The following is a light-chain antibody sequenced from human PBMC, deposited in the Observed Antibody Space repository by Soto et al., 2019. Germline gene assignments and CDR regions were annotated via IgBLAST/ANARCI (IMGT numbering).Light chain of an antibody. CDR3: SSYTSSSTPYV. CDR2: EVS. J-gene: IGLJ1*01. V-gene: IGLV2-14*03. CDR1: SSDVGGYNY. Sequence: QSALTQTASVSGSPGQSITISCTGTSSDVGGYNYVSWYQQHPGKAPKLMIYEVSNRPSGDSDRFSGSKSGNTASLTISGLQAEDEADYYCSSYTSSSTPYVFGSGTKLTVL.